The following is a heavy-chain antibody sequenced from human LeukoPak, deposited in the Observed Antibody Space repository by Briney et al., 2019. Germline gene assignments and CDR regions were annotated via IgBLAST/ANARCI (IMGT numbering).Heavy chain of an antibody. D-gene: IGHD2-8*02. CDR2: ISYDGSNK. J-gene: IGHJ4*02. CDR3: AKDPRSYWFYFDY. CDR1: GFTFSSYG. V-gene: IGHV3-30*18. Sequence: LPGGSLRLSCAASGFTFSSYGMHWVRQAPSKGLEWVAVISYDGSNKYYADSVKGRFTISRDNSKNTLYLQMNSLRAEDTAVYYCAKDPRSYWFYFDYWGQETLVTVSS.